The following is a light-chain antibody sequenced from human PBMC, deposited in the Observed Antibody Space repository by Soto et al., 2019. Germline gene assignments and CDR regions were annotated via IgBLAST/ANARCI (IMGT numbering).Light chain of an antibody. CDR1: SSDVGGYNY. Sequence: QSALTQPRSVSGSPGQSVTLSCTGTSSDVGGYNYVSWYQQHPGKATKLMIYDVSKRPSGVPDRFSGSKSGNTASLTISGLQAEDEADYYCGSYAGSYTFYVFGTGTKLTVL. J-gene: IGLJ1*01. CDR3: GSYAGSYTFYV. V-gene: IGLV2-11*01. CDR2: DVS.